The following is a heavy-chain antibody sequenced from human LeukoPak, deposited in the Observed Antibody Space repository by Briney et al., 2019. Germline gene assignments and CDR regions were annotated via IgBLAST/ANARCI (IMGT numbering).Heavy chain of an antibody. CDR2: ISGSGGST. CDR3: AKVGSGWYDFYYFDY. V-gene: IGHV3-23*01. Sequence: PGGSLRLSCAASGFTFSSCAMSWVRQARGKGLEWVSAISGSGGSTYYADSVKGRFTISRDNSKNTLYLQMNSLRAEDTAVYYCAKVGSGWYDFYYFDYWGQGTLVTVSS. J-gene: IGHJ4*02. CDR1: GFTFSSCA. D-gene: IGHD6-19*01.